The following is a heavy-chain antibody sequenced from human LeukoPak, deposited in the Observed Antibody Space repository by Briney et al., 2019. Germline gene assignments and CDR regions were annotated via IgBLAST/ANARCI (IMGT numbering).Heavy chain of an antibody. V-gene: IGHV3-74*01. CDR3: ARGRPHGNDY. J-gene: IGHJ4*02. D-gene: IGHD4-23*01. CDR1: GFTFSSYW. Sequence: GGSLRLSCAASGFTFSSYWMNWVRQAPGKGLVWVSGIASDGSSTTYADSVKGRFSISRDNAKNTLYLQMDSLRVEDTAVYYCARGRPHGNDYWGQGTLVTVSS. CDR2: IASDGSST.